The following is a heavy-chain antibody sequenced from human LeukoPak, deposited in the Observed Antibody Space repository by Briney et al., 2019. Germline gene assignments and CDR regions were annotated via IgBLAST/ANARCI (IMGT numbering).Heavy chain of an antibody. V-gene: IGHV4-39*01. J-gene: IGHJ1*01. CDR2: IYYSGSP. CDR1: GGSISSSSYY. CDR3: AKGSDGYFQH. Sequence: TSETLSLTCTVSGGSISSSSYYWGWVRQPPGKGLEWIGNIYYSGSPYYNPSLKSRVTISVDPSKNQFSLKLSSVTAADTAVYYCAKGSDGYFQHWGQGTLVTVSS.